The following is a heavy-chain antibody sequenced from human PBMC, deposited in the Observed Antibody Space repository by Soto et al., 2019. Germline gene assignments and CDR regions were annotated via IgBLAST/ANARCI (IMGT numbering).Heavy chain of an antibody. J-gene: IGHJ4*02. CDR3: TRASTAAGGSSKSLPNNY. CDR2: MNPGSGHT. CDR1: GYTFTDYY. V-gene: IGHV1-2*02. Sequence: ASVKVSCKSSGYTFTDYYLHWVRQAPGQGLEWMGWMNPGSGHTEYAEKFQGRVTMTRDTSITTAYMELTTLSSDDTAMYYCTRASTAAGGSSKSLPNNYWGQGTLVTVSS. D-gene: IGHD6-13*01.